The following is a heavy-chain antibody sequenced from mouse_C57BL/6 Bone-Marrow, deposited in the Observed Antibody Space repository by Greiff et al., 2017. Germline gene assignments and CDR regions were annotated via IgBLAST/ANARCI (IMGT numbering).Heavy chain of an antibody. CDR1: GYTFTTYP. CDR3: ATYGSSFWYFDV. Sequence: VKLQESGAELVKPGASVKMSCKASGYTFTTYPIEWMKQNHGKSLEWIGTFHPYNDDTKYNEKFKGKATLTVEKSSSTVYLELSRLTSDDSAVYYCATYGSSFWYFDVWGTGTTVTVSS. CDR2: FHPYNDDT. D-gene: IGHD1-1*01. J-gene: IGHJ1*03. V-gene: IGHV1-47*01.